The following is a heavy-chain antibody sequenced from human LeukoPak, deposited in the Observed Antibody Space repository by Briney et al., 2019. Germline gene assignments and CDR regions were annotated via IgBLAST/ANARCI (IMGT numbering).Heavy chain of an antibody. CDR3: ARDPGGSYSYYYYYYGMDV. V-gene: IGHV1-2*06. D-gene: IGHD1-26*01. J-gene: IGHJ6*02. CDR2: INPNSGGT. CDR1: GYTLTDYY. Sequence: ASVKVSCKASGYTLTDYYMHWVRQAPGQGLEWMGRINPNSGGTNYAQKLQGRVTMTTDTSTSTAYMELRSLRSDDTAVYYCARDPGGSYSYYYYYYGMDVWGQGTTVTVSS.